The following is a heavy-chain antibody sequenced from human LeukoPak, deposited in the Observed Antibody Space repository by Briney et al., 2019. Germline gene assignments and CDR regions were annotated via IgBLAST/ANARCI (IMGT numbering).Heavy chain of an antibody. CDR2: SSSSSSIM. V-gene: IGHV3-11*04. CDR3: ARRFCSGGNRYHFDY. D-gene: IGHD2-15*01. CDR1: GGSISSSSYY. Sequence: LSLTCAVSGGSISSSSYYWGWIRQPPGKGLEWVSYSSSSSSIMYYADSVKGRFTISRDNAKNSLSLQMSSLRAEDTAVYYCARRFCSGGNRYHFDYWGQGTLVIVSS. J-gene: IGHJ4*02.